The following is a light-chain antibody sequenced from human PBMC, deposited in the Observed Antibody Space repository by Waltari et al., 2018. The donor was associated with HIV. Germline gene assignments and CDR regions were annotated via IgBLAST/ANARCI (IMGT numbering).Light chain of an antibody. J-gene: IGKJ1*01. CDR2: DTS. CDR1: ETIRTF. Sequence: DIVLTQSPGTVSLSQGERATLSCRASETIRTFLAWYQQKPGQSPRLLIYDTSYRAAGVPVRFSGGGSGTDFTLTISSLEPEDFAVYYCQQRSSWPTTFGQGTRVEVK. V-gene: IGKV3-11*01. CDR3: QQRSSWPTT.